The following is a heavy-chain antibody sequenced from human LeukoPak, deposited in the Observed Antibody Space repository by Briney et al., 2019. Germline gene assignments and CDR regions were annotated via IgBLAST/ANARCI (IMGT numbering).Heavy chain of an antibody. D-gene: IGHD4-4*01. Sequence: ASVKVSCKASGYTFTSYYMHWVRQAPGQGLEWMGIINPSGGSTSYAQKFQGRVTITADKSTSTAYMELSSLRSEDTAVYYCTHRLQSLGIGMDVWGQGTTVTVSS. CDR3: THRLQSLGIGMDV. CDR1: GYTFTSYY. J-gene: IGHJ6*02. CDR2: INPSGGST. V-gene: IGHV1-46*03.